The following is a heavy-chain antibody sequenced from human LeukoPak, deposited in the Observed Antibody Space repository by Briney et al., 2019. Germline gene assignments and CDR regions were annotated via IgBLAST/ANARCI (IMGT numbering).Heavy chain of an antibody. CDR2: IYYSGST. CDR3: ARGRSPAARKYYFDY. CDR1: GGSISSHY. J-gene: IGHJ4*02. D-gene: IGHD2-2*01. Sequence: SETLSLTRTVSGGSISSHYWSWIRQPPGKGLEWVGDIYYSGSTNYNPSLKSRVTISVDTSKNQYSLKLSSVTAADTAVYYCARGRSPAARKYYFDYWGQGTLVTVSS. V-gene: IGHV4-59*11.